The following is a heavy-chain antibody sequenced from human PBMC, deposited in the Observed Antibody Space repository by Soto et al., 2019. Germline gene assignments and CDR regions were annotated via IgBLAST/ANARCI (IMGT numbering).Heavy chain of an antibody. CDR2: ISSSGSTI. CDR1: GFTFSSYE. CDR3: ARREVGAILGYYYYGMDV. Sequence: PGGSLRLSCAASGFTFSSYEMNWVRQAPGKGLEWVSYISSSGSTIYYADSVKGRFTISRDNAKNSLYLQMNSLRAEDTAVYYCARREVGAILGYYYYGMDVWGQGTTVTVSS. V-gene: IGHV3-48*03. D-gene: IGHD1-26*01. J-gene: IGHJ6*02.